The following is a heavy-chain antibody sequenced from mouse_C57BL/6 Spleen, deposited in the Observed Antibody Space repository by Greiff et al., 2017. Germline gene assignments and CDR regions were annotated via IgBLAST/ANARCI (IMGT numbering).Heavy chain of an antibody. Sequence: QVQLKQSGAELVRPGTSVKVSCKASGYAFTNYLIEWVKQRPGQGLEWIGVINPGSGGTNYNEKFKGKATLTADKSSSTAYMQLSSLTSEDSAVYFCARYGITTVVGAMDYWGQGTSVTVSS. J-gene: IGHJ4*01. CDR1: GYAFTNYL. CDR3: ARYGITTVVGAMDY. CDR2: INPGSGGT. V-gene: IGHV1-54*01. D-gene: IGHD1-1*01.